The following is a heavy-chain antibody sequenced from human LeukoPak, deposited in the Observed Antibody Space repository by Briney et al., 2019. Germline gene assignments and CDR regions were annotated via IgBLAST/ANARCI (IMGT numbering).Heavy chain of an antibody. CDR1: GFTFSSYG. V-gene: IGHV3-30*03. J-gene: IGHJ5*02. D-gene: IGHD3-10*01. CDR3: ARVATGSYDWFDP. Sequence: GRSLRLSCAASGFTFSSYGMHWVRQAPGKGLEWVAVISYDRSNKYYADSVKGRFTISRDNSKNTLYLQMNSLRAEDTAVYFCARVATGSYDWFDPWGQETLVTVSS. CDR2: ISYDRSNK.